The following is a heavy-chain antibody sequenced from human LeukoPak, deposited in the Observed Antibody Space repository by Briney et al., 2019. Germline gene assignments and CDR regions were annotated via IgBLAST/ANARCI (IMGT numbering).Heavy chain of an antibody. V-gene: IGHV1-69*13. J-gene: IGHJ4*02. D-gene: IGHD3-3*01. CDR2: IIPIFGTA. Sequence: SVKVSCKASGGTFSSYAISWVRQAPGQGLEWMGRIIPIFGTANYAQKFQGRVTITADESTSTAYMELSSLRSEDTAVYYCARGHNDFWSGYPFDYWGQGTLVTVSS. CDR1: GGTFSSYA. CDR3: ARGHNDFWSGYPFDY.